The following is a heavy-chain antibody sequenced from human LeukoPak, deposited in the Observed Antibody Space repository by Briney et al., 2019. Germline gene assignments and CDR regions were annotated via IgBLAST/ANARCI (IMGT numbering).Heavy chain of an antibody. CDR1: GIAVSTDY. D-gene: IGHD3-3*01. CDR2: IYSEGST. Sequence: GGSLRLSCVASGIAVSTDYITWVRQAPGKGLEWVSIIYSEGSTYYADSVKGRFTISRGISKNTVTLQMNSLRAEDTAVYYCASDRFNGMDVWGQGTTVTVSS. V-gene: IGHV3-66*01. J-gene: IGHJ6*02. CDR3: ASDRFNGMDV.